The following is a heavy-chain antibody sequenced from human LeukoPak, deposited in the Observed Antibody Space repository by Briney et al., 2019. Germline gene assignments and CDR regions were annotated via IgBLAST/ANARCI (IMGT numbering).Heavy chain of an antibody. CDR1: AGSISSSDYY. CDR2: ISYSGNT. Sequence: PSETQSLTCTVSAGSISSSDYYWGWIRQSPGKGLEWIGRISYSGNTYYNPSLKSRVTISVDTSKNHFSLRLSSVTAADTAVYYCSRLTHSYYSDTSGYYPYYYMDVCGEGTTVAVSS. D-gene: IGHD3-22*01. CDR3: SRLTHSYYSDTSGYYPYYYMDV. V-gene: IGHV4-39*02. J-gene: IGHJ6*03.